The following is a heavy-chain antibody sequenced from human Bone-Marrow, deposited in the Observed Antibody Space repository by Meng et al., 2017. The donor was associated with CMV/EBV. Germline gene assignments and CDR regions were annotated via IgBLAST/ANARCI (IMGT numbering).Heavy chain of an antibody. V-gene: IGHV1-18*01. CDR2: ISVYNGDT. CDR1: GYTFANHG. D-gene: IGHD5-18*01. CDR3: ASVGSDSYGYEVDY. Sequence: ASVKVSCKASGYTFANHGISWVRQAPGQGLEWMGWISVYNGDTRYAQKFQGRVTVTTDTSTNTAYMEMRSLRSDDTAVYYCASVGSDSYGYEVDYWGQGTLVTVSS. J-gene: IGHJ4*02.